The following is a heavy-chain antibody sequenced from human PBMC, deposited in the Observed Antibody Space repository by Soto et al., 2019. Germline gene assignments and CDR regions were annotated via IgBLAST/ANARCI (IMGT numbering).Heavy chain of an antibody. CDR1: GGSIKTDVW. CDR3: ERDAGVAGETDRFDY. J-gene: IGHJ4*02. D-gene: IGHD3-3*01. Sequence: SETLSLTCAVSGGSIKTDVWWSWIRRPPGKGLEWIGEIYQNGHTNYNPSLKSRLTMSVDKSKNQFSLMLTSVTAADTAMYYCERDAGVAGETDRFDYWGQGILVTASS. CDR2: IYQNGHT. V-gene: IGHV4-4*02.